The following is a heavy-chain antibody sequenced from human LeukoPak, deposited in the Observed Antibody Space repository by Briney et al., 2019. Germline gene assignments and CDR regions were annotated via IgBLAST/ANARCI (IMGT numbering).Heavy chain of an antibody. V-gene: IGHV1-2*06. J-gene: IGHJ4*02. CDR2: INPNSGGT. CDR1: GYTFTGYY. Sequence: ASVKVSCKASGYTFTGYYMHWVRQAPGQGLEWMGRINPNSGGTNYAQKFQGRVTMTRDTSISTAYMELSRLRSDDTAVYYCARDPPRSTSSKAPFDYWGQGTLGTVSS. CDR3: ARDPPRSTSSKAPFDY. D-gene: IGHD2-2*01.